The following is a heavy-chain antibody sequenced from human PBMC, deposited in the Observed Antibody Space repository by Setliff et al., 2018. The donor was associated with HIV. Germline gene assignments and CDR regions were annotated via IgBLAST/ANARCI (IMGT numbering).Heavy chain of an antibody. J-gene: IGHJ4*02. CDR2: INHSGST. CDR1: GGSFSGFY. D-gene: IGHD6-19*01. CDR3: ARGPPGSSIGWYVGY. Sequence: TLSLTCAVYGGSFSGFYWNWIRQPPGKGLEWIGEINHSGSTNYNPSLKSRVTISVDTSKNQFSLRLSSVIAADTAVYYCARGPPGSSIGWYVGYWGQGTQVTVSS. V-gene: IGHV4-34*01.